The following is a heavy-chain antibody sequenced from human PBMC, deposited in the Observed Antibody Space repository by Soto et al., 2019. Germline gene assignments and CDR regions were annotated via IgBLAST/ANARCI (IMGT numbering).Heavy chain of an antibody. CDR1: GFTFSSYS. CDR2: ISSSSSYI. J-gene: IGHJ4*02. D-gene: IGHD3-16*01. Sequence: EVQLVESGGGLVKPGGSLRLSCAASGFTFSSYSMNWVRQAPGKGLEWVSSISSSSSYIYYADSVKGRFTISRDNAKNSLYLQMNSLRAEDTAVYYCARGWGFRGACDYWGQGTLVTVSS. V-gene: IGHV3-21*01. CDR3: ARGWGFRGACDY.